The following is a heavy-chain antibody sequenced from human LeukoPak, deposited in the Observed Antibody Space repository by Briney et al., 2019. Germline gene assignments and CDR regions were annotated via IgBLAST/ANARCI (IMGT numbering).Heavy chain of an antibody. CDR2: TSGSGGRT. CDR3: AKVRLYGDYSEIDY. CDR1: GFTFSSYA. D-gene: IGHD4-17*01. Sequence: GGSLRLSCVASGFTFSSYAINWVRQAPGKGLEWVSGTSGSGGRTYYADSVKGRFTISRENSKNTLYLQMNSLRAEDTAVYYCAKVRLYGDYSEIDYWGQGTLVAVSS. V-gene: IGHV3-23*01. J-gene: IGHJ4*02.